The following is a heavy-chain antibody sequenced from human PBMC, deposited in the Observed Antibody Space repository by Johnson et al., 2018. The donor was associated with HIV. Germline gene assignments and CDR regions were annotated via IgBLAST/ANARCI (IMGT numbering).Heavy chain of an antibody. Sequence: QMQLVESGGGVVQPGRSLRLSCAASGFTFSSYAMHWVRQAPGKGLEWVAVISYDGSNKYYADSVKGRFTISRDNAKNSLYLQMNSLRAEDTAVYYCARDTWIFGLVIERSDAFDIWGQGTMVTVSS. J-gene: IGHJ3*02. D-gene: IGHD3-3*01. CDR2: ISYDGSNK. V-gene: IGHV3-30*04. CDR1: GFTFSSYA. CDR3: ARDTWIFGLVIERSDAFDI.